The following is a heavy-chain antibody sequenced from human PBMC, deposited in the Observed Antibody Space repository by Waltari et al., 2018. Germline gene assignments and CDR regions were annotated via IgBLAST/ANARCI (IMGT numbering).Heavy chain of an antibody. D-gene: IGHD2-15*01. Sequence: QLQLQQSGPALVKPSESLSLTCGVSGDPLTDNYWWSWVRQSPGKGLEWIGQIHRSGRTYYNPSLESRVTVSMDTSNNEFSLKMSSAIAVDTAVYYCARDRGRGLYFDSWGQGTLVTVSP. CDR1: GDPLTDNYW. V-gene: IGHV4-4*02. CDR2: IHRSGRT. CDR3: ARDRGRGLYFDS. J-gene: IGHJ4*02.